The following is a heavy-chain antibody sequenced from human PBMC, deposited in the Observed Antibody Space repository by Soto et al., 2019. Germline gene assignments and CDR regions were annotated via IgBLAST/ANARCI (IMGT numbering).Heavy chain of an antibody. CDR2: IWYDGINK. D-gene: IGHD3-22*01. Sequence: QVQLVESGGAVVQPGRSLRLSCAVSGFTISSYGMHWVRQAPGKGLEWVAVIWYDGINKYYTDSVRGRFIISRDNSNNTLHLQMNSPRAEDTAVYYCARESGSTGYPDYWGQGTLVTVSS. CDR3: ARESGSTGYPDY. J-gene: IGHJ4*02. CDR1: GFTISSYG. V-gene: IGHV3-33*01.